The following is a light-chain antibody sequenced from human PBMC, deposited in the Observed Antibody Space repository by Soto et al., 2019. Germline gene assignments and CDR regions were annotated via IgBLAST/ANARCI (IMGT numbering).Light chain of an antibody. V-gene: IGKV3-20*01. J-gene: IGKJ1*01. CDR2: GAS. Sequence: EIVLTQSPGTLSLSPGDRAILSCRASQSVSSNFLAWYQQKPGQAPRLLIYGASIRATGIPDRFSGSGSGTDFTLTIRRLEHEDFAMYFCHQYGSSPRTFGQGTKVEIK. CDR1: QSVSSNF. CDR3: HQYGSSPRT.